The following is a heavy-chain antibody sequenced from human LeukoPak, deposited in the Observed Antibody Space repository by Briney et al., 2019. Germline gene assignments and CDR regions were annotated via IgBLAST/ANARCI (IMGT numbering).Heavy chain of an antibody. D-gene: IGHD1-26*01. Sequence: SETLSLTCAVYGGSFSGYYWSWIRQPPGKGLEWIGEINHSGSTNYNPSLKSRVTISVDTSKNQFSLKLSSVTAADTAVYYCARRSGSYSYWGQGTLVTVSS. CDR3: ARRSGSYSY. CDR1: GGSFSGYY. V-gene: IGHV4-34*01. J-gene: IGHJ4*02. CDR2: INHSGST.